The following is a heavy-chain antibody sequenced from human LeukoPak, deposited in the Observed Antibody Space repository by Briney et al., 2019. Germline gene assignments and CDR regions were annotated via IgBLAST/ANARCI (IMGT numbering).Heavy chain of an antibody. V-gene: IGHV1-2*02. D-gene: IGHD5-12*01. CDR3: ARYSGYPGY. J-gene: IGHJ4*02. CDR2: INPNSGGT. Sequence: ASVKVSCTASGYTFTNYGISWVRQAPGQGLEWMGWINPNSGGTNYAQKFQGRVTITRDTSISTAYMELSRLRSDDTAVYYCARYSGYPGYWGQGTLVTVSS. CDR1: GYTFTNYG.